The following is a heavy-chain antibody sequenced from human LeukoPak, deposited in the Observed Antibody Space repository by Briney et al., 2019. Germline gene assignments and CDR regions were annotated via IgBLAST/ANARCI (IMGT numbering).Heavy chain of an antibody. V-gene: IGHV1-69*05. CDR1: GGTFSSYA. CDR3: ARDNVAARPYYYYYYYMDV. Sequence: SVKVSCKASGGTFSSYAITWVRQAPGQGLEWMGRIIPIFGSANYAQKFQGRVTITTDESTSTAYMELSTLRSDDTAVYYCARDNVAARPYYYYYYYMDVWGKGTTVTVSS. D-gene: IGHD6-6*01. J-gene: IGHJ6*03. CDR2: IIPIFGSA.